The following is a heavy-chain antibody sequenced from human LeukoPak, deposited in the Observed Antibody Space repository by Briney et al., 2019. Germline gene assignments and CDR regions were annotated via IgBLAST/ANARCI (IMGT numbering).Heavy chain of an antibody. D-gene: IGHD4-17*01. CDR2: IDSGGDT. V-gene: IGHV3-66*01. CDR3: ARNGYGDSYFDY. J-gene: IGHJ4*02. Sequence: GGSLRLSCAASGFTVSSNYMSWVRQAPGKGLEWVSVIDSGGDTYYADSVKGRFSISRDNSKNTLYLQMNRLRADDTAVYYCARNGYGDSYFDYWGQGTLVTVSS. CDR1: GFTVSSNY.